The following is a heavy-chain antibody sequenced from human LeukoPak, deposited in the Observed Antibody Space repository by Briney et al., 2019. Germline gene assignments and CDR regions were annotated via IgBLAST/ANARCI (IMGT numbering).Heavy chain of an antibody. D-gene: IGHD2-2*01. V-gene: IGHV1-8*03. CDR1: GYTFTSYD. J-gene: IGHJ6*03. CDR2: MNPNSGNT. Sequence: ASVKVSCKASGYTFTSYDINWVRQATGQGLEWMGWMNPNSGNTGYAQKFQGRVTITRNTSISTAYMELSRLRSDDTAVYYCARVPAANLYYYYYYMDVWGKGTTVTVSS. CDR3: ARVPAANLYYYYYYMDV.